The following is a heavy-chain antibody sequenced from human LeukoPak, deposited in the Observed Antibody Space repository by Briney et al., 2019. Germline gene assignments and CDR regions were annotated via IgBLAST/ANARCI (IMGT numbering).Heavy chain of an antibody. CDR3: AKDLYSDMVAKSDFDY. CDR2: IRYDGSNK. J-gene: IGHJ4*02. CDR1: GFTFSSYG. V-gene: IGHV3-30*02. D-gene: IGHD5-12*01. Sequence: GGSLRLSCAASGFTFSSYGMHWVRQAPGKGLEWVAFIRYDGSNKYYADSVKGRFTISRDNSKNTLYLQMNGLRAEDTAVYYCAKDLYSDMVAKSDFDYWGQGTLVTVSS.